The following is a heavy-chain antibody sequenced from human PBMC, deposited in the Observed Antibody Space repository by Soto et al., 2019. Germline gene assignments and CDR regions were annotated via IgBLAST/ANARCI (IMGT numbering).Heavy chain of an antibody. CDR2: ISATIGIQ. V-gene: IGHV3-23*01. CDR3: ARRTKNYYAHFFDY. D-gene: IGHD3-22*01. Sequence: GGSLRLSCTVSGFTFSGFAMSWVRQAPGKGLEWVSTISATIGIQYYPASVKGRFTISGDSLKNTLYLQMNSLGVEDTAMYYCARRTKNYYAHFFDYWGQGALVTVSS. J-gene: IGHJ4*02. CDR1: GFTFSGFA.